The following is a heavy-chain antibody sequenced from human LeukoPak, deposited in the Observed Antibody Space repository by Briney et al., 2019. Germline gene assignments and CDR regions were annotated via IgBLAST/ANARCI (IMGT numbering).Heavy chain of an antibody. V-gene: IGHV4-61*02. J-gene: IGHJ4*02. Sequence: PSETLSLTCTVSGGSISSGSYYWSWIRQPAGKGLEWIGRIYTSGSTNYNPSLKSRVTISVDTSKNLFSLKLSSVTAADTAVYYCAREGDYYDTSGTLDYWGQGTLVTVSS. CDR3: AREGDYYDTSGTLDY. CDR1: GGSISSGSYY. CDR2: IYTSGST. D-gene: IGHD3-22*01.